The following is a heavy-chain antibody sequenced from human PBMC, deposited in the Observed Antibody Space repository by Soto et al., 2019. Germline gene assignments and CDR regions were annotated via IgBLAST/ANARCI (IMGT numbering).Heavy chain of an antibody. CDR1: GYTFTGYY. Sequence: GASVKVSCKASGYTFTGYYMHWVRQAPGQGLKWMGWINPNSGGTNYAQKFQGWVTMTRDTSISTAYMELSRLRSDDTAVYYCARELLYYYYGMDVWGQGTTVTVSS. CDR2: INPNSGGT. V-gene: IGHV1-2*04. D-gene: IGHD2-21*02. J-gene: IGHJ6*02. CDR3: ARELLYYYYGMDV.